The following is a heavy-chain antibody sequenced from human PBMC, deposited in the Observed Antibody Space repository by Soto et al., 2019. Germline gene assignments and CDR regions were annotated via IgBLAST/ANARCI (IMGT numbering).Heavy chain of an antibody. Sequence: QVHLVESGGGVVQPGRSLTISCVGSGFAFSTYGMHWVRQAPAKGLERVALISYDGTDKYYADSVKGRFSISRVNSKQTLSLQMDSLRPEDTAVYYCAKDFGAGSASWGQGTLVNVSS. V-gene: IGHV3-30*18. CDR3: AKDFGAGSAS. CDR1: GFAFSTYG. D-gene: IGHD2-15*01. J-gene: IGHJ5*02. CDR2: ISYDGTDK.